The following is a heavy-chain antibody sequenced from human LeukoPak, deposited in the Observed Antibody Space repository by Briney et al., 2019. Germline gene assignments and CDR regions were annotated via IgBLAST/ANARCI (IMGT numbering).Heavy chain of an antibody. V-gene: IGHV4-34*01. CDR3: ARGGDYVWGSYRYFDY. Sequence: PSETPSLTCAVYGGSFSGYYWSWIRQPPGKGLEWIGEISHSGSTNYNPSLKSRVTISVDTSKNQFSLKLSSVTAADTAVYYCARGGDYVWGSYRYFDYWGQGTLVTVSS. J-gene: IGHJ4*02. CDR1: GGSFSGYY. D-gene: IGHD3-16*02. CDR2: ISHSGST.